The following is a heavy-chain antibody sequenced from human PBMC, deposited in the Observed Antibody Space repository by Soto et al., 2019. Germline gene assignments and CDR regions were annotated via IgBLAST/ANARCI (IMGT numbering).Heavy chain of an antibody. D-gene: IGHD3-10*01. Sequence: GPVKVSCKASGYTFTDYAVNWVRQAPGQGLEWMGWINAGNGHTKYSEKFQGRYTLTRDASATTTSKNQFSLKLSSVTAADTAVYYCARGGRLNYYGSGSYYTTNWFDPWGQGTLVTVSS. J-gene: IGHJ5*02. CDR3: ARGGRLNYYGSGSYYTTNWFDP. CDR2: INAGNGHT. V-gene: IGHV1-3*01. CDR1: GYTFTDYA.